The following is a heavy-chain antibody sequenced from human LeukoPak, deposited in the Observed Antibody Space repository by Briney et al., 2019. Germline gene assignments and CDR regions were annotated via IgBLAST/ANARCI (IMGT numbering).Heavy chain of an antibody. V-gene: IGHV3-48*03. CDR1: GFTFSSYE. CDR3: AELGITMIGGV. Sequence: LRLSCAASGFTFSSYEMNWVRQAPGKVLEWVSYISSSGSTIYYADSVKGRFTISRDNAKNSLYLQMNSLRAEDTAVYYCAELGITMIGGVWGKGTTVTISS. J-gene: IGHJ6*04. CDR2: ISSSGSTI. D-gene: IGHD3-10*02.